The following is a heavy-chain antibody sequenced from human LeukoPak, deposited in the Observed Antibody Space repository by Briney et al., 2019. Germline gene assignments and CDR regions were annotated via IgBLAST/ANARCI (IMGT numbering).Heavy chain of an antibody. D-gene: IGHD4-23*01. V-gene: IGHV3-53*01. J-gene: IGHJ4*02. CDR3: ARFDYGGNLGFDY. CDR2: IYSGGST. Sequence: GGSPRLSCAASGFTVSSNYMSWVRQAPGKGLEWVSVIYSGGSTYYADSVKGRFTISRDNSKNTLYLQMNSLRAEDTAVYYCARFDYGGNLGFDYWGQGTLVTVSS. CDR1: GFTVSSNY.